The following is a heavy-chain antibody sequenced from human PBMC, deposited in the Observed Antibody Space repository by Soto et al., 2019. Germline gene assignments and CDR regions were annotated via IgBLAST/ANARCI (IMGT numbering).Heavy chain of an antibody. V-gene: IGHV1-69*01. D-gene: IGHD3-10*01. J-gene: IGHJ4*02. Sequence: QVRLVQSGAEVKKPGSSVKVSCKASGGTFSSYAISWVRQAPGQGLEWMGGIIPIFGTANYAQKVQGRVTITADESPSTAHMELSSLRSEDTAVYYCARARTMVRGVIITFLDYWGQGTLVTVSS. CDR1: GGTFSSYA. CDR3: ARARTMVRGVIITFLDY. CDR2: IIPIFGTA.